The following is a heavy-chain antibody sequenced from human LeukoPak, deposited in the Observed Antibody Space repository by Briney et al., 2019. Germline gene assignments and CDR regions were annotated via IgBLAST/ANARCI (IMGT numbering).Heavy chain of an antibody. V-gene: IGHV1-18*01. CDR1: GYTFTSYG. J-gene: IGHJ6*03. Sequence: GASVKVSCKASGYTFTSYGISWVRQAPGQGLEWMGWISAYNGNTNYAQKLQGRVTMTTDTSTSTAYMELRSLRSEDTAVYYCASGEMATTTEGYYYMDVWGKGTTVTVSS. CDR3: ASGEMATTTEGYYYMDV. CDR2: ISAYNGNT. D-gene: IGHD5-24*01.